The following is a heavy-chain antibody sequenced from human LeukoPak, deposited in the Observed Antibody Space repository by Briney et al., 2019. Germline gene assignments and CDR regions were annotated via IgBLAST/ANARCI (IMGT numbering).Heavy chain of an antibody. Sequence: SETLSLTCTVSGGSISSSSYYWGWIRQPPGKGLEWIGSIYYSGSTYYNPSLKSRVTISVDTSKNQFSLKLSSVTAADTAVYYCARELVVTATHDYWGQGTLVTVSS. CDR3: ARELVVTATHDY. CDR1: GGSISSSSYY. D-gene: IGHD2-21*02. J-gene: IGHJ4*02. V-gene: IGHV4-39*07. CDR2: IYYSGST.